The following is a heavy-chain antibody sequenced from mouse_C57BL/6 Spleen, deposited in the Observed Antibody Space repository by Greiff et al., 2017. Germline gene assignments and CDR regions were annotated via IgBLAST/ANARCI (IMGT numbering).Heavy chain of an antibody. CDR2: ISYDGSN. Sequence: EVQLQQSGPGLVKPSQSLSLTCSVTGYSITSGYYWNWIRQFPGNKLEWMGYISYDGSNNYNPSLKNRISITRDTSKNQFFLKLNSVTTEDTATYYCAREGDTELGRGYYAMDYWGQGTSVTVSS. V-gene: IGHV3-6*01. D-gene: IGHD4-1*01. CDR1: GYSITSGYY. CDR3: AREGDTELGRGYYAMDY. J-gene: IGHJ4*01.